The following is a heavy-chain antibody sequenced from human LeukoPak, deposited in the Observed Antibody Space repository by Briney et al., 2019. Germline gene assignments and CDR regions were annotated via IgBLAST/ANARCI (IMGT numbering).Heavy chain of an antibody. CDR2: FDPEDGET. V-gene: IGHV1-24*01. J-gene: IGHJ4*02. D-gene: IGHD5-12*01. CDR1: GYTLTELS. CDR3: ATESLVAYYFDY. Sequence: ASVKVSCKVSGYTLTELSMHWVRQAPGKGLEWMGGFDPEDGETIYAQKFQGRVTMTEDTSTDAAYMELSSLRSEDTAVYYCATESLVAYYFDYWGQGTLVTVSS.